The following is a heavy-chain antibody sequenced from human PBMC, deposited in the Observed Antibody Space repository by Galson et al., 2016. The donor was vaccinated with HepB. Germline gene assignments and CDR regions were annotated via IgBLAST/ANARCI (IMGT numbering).Heavy chain of an antibody. CDR2: TIPIFGTT. CDR1: GGTFSNYA. CDR3: ARGAGMAVAGKGAYYYGLDV. D-gene: IGHD6-19*01. Sequence: SVKVSCKASGGTFSNYAISWVRQAPGQGLEWMGGTIPIFGTTKYAQKFQGRVRIIADESTSTAYMELSSLRSEDTAVDYCARGAGMAVAGKGAYYYGLDVWGQGTTVTVSS. V-gene: IGHV1-69*13. J-gene: IGHJ6*02.